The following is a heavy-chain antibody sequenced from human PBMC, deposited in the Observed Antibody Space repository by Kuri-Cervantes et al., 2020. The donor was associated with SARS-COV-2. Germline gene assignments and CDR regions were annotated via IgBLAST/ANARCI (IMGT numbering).Heavy chain of an antibody. CDR3: ARGKTKRTSLTTYYYYGMDV. V-gene: IGHV4-34*01. Sequence: SETLSLTCAVYGGSFSGYYWSWIRQPPGKGLEWIGEINHSGSTNYNPSLKSRVTISVDTSKNQFSLKLSSVTAADTAAYYCARGKTKRTSLTTYYYYGMDVWGRGTTVTVSS. CDR1: GGSFSGYY. J-gene: IGHJ6*02. CDR2: INHSGST. D-gene: IGHD2-2*01.